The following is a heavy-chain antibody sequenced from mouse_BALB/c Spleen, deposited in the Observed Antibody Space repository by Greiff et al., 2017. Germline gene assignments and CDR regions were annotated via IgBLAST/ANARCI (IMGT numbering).Heavy chain of an antibody. D-gene: IGHD2-12*01. Sequence: EVQLQESGGGLVKPGGSLKLSCAASGFAFSSYDMSWVRQTPEKRLEWVAYISSGGGSTYYPDTVKGRFTISRDNAKNTLYLQMSSLKSEDTAVYYCARGLYDYYFDYWGQGTTLTVSS. CDR1: GFAFSSYD. CDR2: ISSGGGST. J-gene: IGHJ2*01. CDR3: ARGLYDYYFDY. V-gene: IGHV5-12-1*01.